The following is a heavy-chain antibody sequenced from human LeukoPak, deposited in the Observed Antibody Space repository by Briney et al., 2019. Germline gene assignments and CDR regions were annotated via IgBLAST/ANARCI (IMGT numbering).Heavy chain of an antibody. CDR1: GFTFSSYS. D-gene: IGHD4-17*01. Sequence: PGGSLRLSCAVSGFTFSSYSMNWVRQAPGKGLEWVSSISSSSSYIYYADSVKGRFTISRDNAKNSLYLQTNSLRAEDTAVYYCARAGLRSLRNWFDPWGQGTLVTVSS. V-gene: IGHV3-21*01. CDR3: ARAGLRSLRNWFDP. J-gene: IGHJ5*02. CDR2: ISSSSSYI.